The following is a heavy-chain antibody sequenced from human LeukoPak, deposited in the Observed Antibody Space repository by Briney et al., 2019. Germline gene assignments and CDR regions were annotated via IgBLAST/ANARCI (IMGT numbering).Heavy chain of an antibody. J-gene: IGHJ4*02. D-gene: IGHD3-22*01. V-gene: IGHV3-23*01. CDR1: GFSFSSYA. CDR3: AKVPNYYYDSSGHYGVFDS. Sequence: PGGSLRLSCAASGFSFSSYAMTWARQAPVKGLEWVSAISGDGTRTYYADSVKGRFTISRDNSKNTLYLEMSSLRVEDTAIYYCAKVPNYYYDSSGHYGVFDSWGQGTLVTVSS. CDR2: ISGDGTRT.